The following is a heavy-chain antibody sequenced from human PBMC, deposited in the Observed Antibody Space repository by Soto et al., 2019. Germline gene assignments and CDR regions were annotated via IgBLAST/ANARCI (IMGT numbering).Heavy chain of an antibody. CDR2: ISEGGTTI. CDR1: GGSISSSNW. V-gene: IGHV3-11*01. D-gene: IGHD6-19*01. Sequence: LSLTCAVSGGSISSSNWWSWIRQAPGKGLEWVSHISEGGTTIYYSDSVKGRFTVSRDDAKNSLYLQMNSLRVADTAVYYCVREGSAWSRGYWGQGTLVTVSS. CDR3: VREGSAWSRGY. J-gene: IGHJ4*02.